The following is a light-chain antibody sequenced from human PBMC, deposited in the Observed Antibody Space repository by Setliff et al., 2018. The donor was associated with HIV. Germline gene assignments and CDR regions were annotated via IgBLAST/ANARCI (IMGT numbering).Light chain of an antibody. CDR1: SNDIASSDY. V-gene: IGLV1-47*01. CDR2: RNN. J-gene: IGLJ1*01. Sequence: QSALTQPASVSGSPGQSITISCTGTSNDIASSDYVSWYQQHLGKAPKLLLYRNNQRPSGVPDRFSGSKSGTSASLAISWLQSEDEADYYCATWDGSLSGYVFGTGTKVTVL. CDR3: ATWDGSLSGYV.